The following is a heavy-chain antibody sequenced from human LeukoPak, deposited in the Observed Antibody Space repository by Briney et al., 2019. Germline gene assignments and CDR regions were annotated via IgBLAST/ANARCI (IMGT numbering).Heavy chain of an antibody. Sequence: PSETLSLTCTVSGGSISSYYWSWIRQPPGKGLEWIGYIYYSGSTNYNPSLKSRVTISVDTSKNQFSLKLSSVTAADTAVYYCARGGYSGPNDYWGQGTLVTVSS. V-gene: IGHV4-59*01. CDR1: GGSISSYY. CDR2: IYYSGST. CDR3: ARGGYSGPNDY. D-gene: IGHD1-26*01. J-gene: IGHJ4*02.